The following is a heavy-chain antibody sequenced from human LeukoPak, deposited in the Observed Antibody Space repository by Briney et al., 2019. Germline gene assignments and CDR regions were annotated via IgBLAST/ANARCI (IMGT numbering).Heavy chain of an antibody. V-gene: IGHV3-30-3*01. D-gene: IGHD6-13*01. CDR3: ARDTSASIIAAAGLDY. CDR1: GFTFSSYA. Sequence: GGPLRLSCAASGFTFSSYAMHWVRQAPGKGLEWVAVISYDGSNKYYADSVKGRFTISRDNSKNTLYLQMNSLRAEDTAVYYCARDTSASIIAAAGLDYWGQGTLVTVSS. CDR2: ISYDGSNK. J-gene: IGHJ4*02.